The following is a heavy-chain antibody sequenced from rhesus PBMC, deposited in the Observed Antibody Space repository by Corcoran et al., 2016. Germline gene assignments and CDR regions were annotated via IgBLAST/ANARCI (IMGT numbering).Heavy chain of an antibody. V-gene: IGHV3-132*01. CDR1: GLTFCSCD. D-gene: IGHD6-25*01. J-gene: IGHJ4*01. CDR3: VRSIAAAED. Sequence: VQLVESEGNFVQPGGSLRLSCAVSGLTFCSCDLDWIRHAPGKGLEWVSGISIAGSTYYANSVNSLFAISRGNAKNTLYLQMNSLIAEDTAIYYCVRSIAAAEDWGQGVLVTVSS. CDR2: ISIAGST.